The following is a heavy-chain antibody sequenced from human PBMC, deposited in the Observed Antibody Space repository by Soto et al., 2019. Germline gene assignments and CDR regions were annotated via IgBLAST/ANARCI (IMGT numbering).Heavy chain of an antibody. Sequence: GGSLRLSCAASGFTFSNYAMSWVRQAPGKGLEWVSAISGGGVNTYHADSVKGRFTISRDNSKNTLYLQMNSLRAEDTAVYYCATDIVVVTATRGAFDYWGQGTLVTVSS. D-gene: IGHD2-21*02. CDR1: GFTFSNYA. J-gene: IGHJ4*02. V-gene: IGHV3-23*01. CDR3: ATDIVVVTATRGAFDY. CDR2: ISGGGVNT.